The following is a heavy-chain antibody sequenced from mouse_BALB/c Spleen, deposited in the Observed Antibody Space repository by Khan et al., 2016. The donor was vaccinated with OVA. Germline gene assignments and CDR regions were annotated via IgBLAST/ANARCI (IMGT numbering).Heavy chain of an antibody. CDR2: IDPAHGNN. J-gene: IGHJ2*01. CDR3: ARMNA. CDR1: GFNINDTY. Sequence: EVQLQESGAELVKPGASVKLSCTASGFNINDTYMHWVKQRPDQGLEWIGRIDPAHGNNKYDPKFQGKATLTADPSSNTAHLQLSSQTSEDAAVYYSARMNAWGQGTTVTVSS. V-gene: IGHV14-3*02.